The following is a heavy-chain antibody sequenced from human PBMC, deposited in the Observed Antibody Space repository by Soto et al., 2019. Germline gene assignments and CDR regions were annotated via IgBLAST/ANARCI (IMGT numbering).Heavy chain of an antibody. CDR1: GFTFDDYT. CDR3: AKAAGYSSSWFPFDY. Sequence: GGSLRLSCAASGFTFDDYTMHWVRQAPGKGLEWVSLISWDGGSTYYADSVKGRFTISRDNSKNSLYLQMNSLRTEDTALYYCAKAAGYSSSWFPFDYWGQGTLVTVSS. D-gene: IGHD6-13*01. J-gene: IGHJ4*02. CDR2: ISWDGGST. V-gene: IGHV3-43*01.